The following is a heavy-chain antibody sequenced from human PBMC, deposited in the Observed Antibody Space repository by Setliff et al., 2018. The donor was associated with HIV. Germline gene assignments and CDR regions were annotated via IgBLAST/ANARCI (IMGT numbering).Heavy chain of an antibody. Sequence: PSETLSLTCTVSGDSISSDFYWGWIRQPPGKGLEWIGSIYHSGNTSYMPSLQSRVTISVDMSKNQFSPIPHSPRNIYPCLQNLDY. D-gene: IGHD2-2*02. V-gene: IGHV4-38-2*02. CDR3: DY. CDR2: IYHSGNT. CDR1: GDSISSDFY. J-gene: IGHJ4*01.